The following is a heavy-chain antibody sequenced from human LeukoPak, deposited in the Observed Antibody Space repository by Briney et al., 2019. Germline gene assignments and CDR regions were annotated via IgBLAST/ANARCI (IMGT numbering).Heavy chain of an antibody. CDR1: CYTFTSYG. Sequence: GASVKVSCKASCYTFTSYGISWVRQAPGQGLEWVGWISAYNGNTNYAQKLQGRVTMTTDTSTSTAYMELRSLRSDDTAVYYCARDQDIVVVPAAPGYNYFAYWGQGTLVTVSS. V-gene: IGHV1-18*01. J-gene: IGHJ4*02. CDR3: ARDQDIVVVPAAPGYNYFAY. CDR2: ISAYNGNT. D-gene: IGHD2-2*01.